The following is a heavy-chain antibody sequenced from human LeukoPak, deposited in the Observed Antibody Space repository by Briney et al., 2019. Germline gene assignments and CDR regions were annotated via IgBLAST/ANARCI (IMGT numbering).Heavy chain of an antibody. V-gene: IGHV4-34*01. CDR3: ARGIEVTFDY. J-gene: IGHJ4*02. Sequence: SGTLSLTCAVYGGSFSGYYCSWIRQPPGKGLEWIGEINHSGSTNYNPSLKSRVTISVDTSKNQLSLKLSSVTAADTAVYYCARGIEVTFDYWGQGTMVTVSS. CDR1: GGSFSGYY. CDR2: INHSGST.